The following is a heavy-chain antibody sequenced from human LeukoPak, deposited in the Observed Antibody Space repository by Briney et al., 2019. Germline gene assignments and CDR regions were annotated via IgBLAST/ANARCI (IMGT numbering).Heavy chain of an antibody. D-gene: IGHD4-17*01. CDR2: IHSSEGT. V-gene: IGHV4-59*08. J-gene: IGHJ6*04. Sequence: PWETLSLTCTVSGGSLNGYYWGSIRQPPGKGLEFIGYIHSSEGTSPNASLKSRLNISLDTYKNQCSLTLSSVTAADTAVYYCARHVYGEGMVVWGKGTTVTVSS. CDR3: ARHVYGEGMVV. CDR1: GGSLNGYY.